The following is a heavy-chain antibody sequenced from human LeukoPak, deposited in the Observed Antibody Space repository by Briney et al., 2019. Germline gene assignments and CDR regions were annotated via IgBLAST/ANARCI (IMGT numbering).Heavy chain of an antibody. CDR1: GYSISSGYY. J-gene: IGHJ4*02. CDR2: IYHSGST. Sequence: PSETLSLTCAVSGYSISSGYYWGWIRQSPGKGLEWIGSIYHSGSTYYNPSLKSRVTISVDTSKNQFSLKLSSVTAADTAVYYCARTTDYGGYLVDYWGQGTLVTVSS. V-gene: IGHV4-38-2*01. CDR3: ARTTDYGGYLVDY. D-gene: IGHD4-17*01.